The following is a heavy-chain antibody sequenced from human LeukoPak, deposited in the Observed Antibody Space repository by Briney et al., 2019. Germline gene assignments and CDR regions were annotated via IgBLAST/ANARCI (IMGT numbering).Heavy chain of an antibody. J-gene: IGHJ4*02. V-gene: IGHV3-48*01. D-gene: IGHD5-24*01. CDR1: GFTFSSYS. CDR2: ISSSGSPI. Sequence: GGSLRLSCAASGFTFSSYSMNWVRRAPGKGLEWLSYISSSGSPIYFADSVKGRFTISRDNAKNSLYLQMNSLRAEDTAVYYCARSKDGYSVFDYWGQGNLVTVSS. CDR3: ARSKDGYSVFDY.